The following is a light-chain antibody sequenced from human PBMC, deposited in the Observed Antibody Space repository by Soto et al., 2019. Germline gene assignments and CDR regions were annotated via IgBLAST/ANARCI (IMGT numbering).Light chain of an antibody. CDR3: SAYTARSTLV. J-gene: IGLJ3*02. V-gene: IGLV2-14*01. CDR1: MRDVGAYNL. Sequence: QSALTQPASVSGSAGPSITISFSGTMRDVGAYNLVSWYQQHPGTAPKLIIYEVLNRPSGISSRFSGSRSGNTASLTISGLQSEDEGDYYCSAYTARSTLVFGGGTKLTVL. CDR2: EVL.